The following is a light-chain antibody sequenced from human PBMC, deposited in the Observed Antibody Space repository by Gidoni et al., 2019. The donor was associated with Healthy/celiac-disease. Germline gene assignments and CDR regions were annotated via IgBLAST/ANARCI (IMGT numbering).Light chain of an antibody. CDR1: QDISNY. CDR2: DAS. V-gene: IGKV1-33*01. J-gene: IGKJ4*01. Sequence: DSQMTQSPSSLSASVGDRVTITCQASQDISNYLNWYQQKPGKAPKLLIYDASNLETGVPSRFSGSGSGTDFTFTISSLQPEDIATSYCQQYDNLLTFGGGTKVEIK. CDR3: QQYDNLLT.